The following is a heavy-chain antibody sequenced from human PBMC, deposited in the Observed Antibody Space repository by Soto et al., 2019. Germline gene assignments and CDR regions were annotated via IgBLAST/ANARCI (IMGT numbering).Heavy chain of an antibody. V-gene: IGHV4-30-4*01. CDR2: IYYSGST. CDR1: GGSISSGDYY. J-gene: IGHJ6*02. CDR3: AIDRAVTPYGSGSYYARGDGYYYYGMDV. D-gene: IGHD3-10*01. Sequence: PSETLSLTCTVSGGSISSGDYYWSWIRQPPGKGLEWIGYIYYSGSTYYNPSLKSRVTISVDTSKNQFSLKLSSVTAADTAVYYCAIDRAVTPYGSGSYYARGDGYYYYGMDVWGQGTTVTVSS.